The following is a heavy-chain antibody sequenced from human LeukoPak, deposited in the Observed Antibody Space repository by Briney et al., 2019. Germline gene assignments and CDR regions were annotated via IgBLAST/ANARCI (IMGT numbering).Heavy chain of an antibody. CDR1: GGSISSTSYY. D-gene: IGHD3-22*01. J-gene: IGHJ4*02. CDR3: ARQVYYYDSNGYEHFDY. CDR2: IYYSGST. V-gene: IGHV4-39*01. Sequence: SETLSLTCTVSGGSISSTSYYWGWIRQPPGKGLEWIGSIYYSGSTYYNPSLKSRVTISVDTSKNQFSLKLSSVTAADTAVYYCARQVYYYDSNGYEHFDYWGQGTLVTVSS.